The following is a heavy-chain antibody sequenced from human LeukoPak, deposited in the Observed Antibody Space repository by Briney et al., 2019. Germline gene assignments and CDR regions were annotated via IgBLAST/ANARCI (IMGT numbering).Heavy chain of an antibody. V-gene: IGHV4-59*08. CDR2: IYYTGGT. D-gene: IGHD3-9*01. J-gene: IGHJ4*02. Sequence: SETLSFTCTVSGASMSDYYWSWIRQPPGKGLEWIGYIYYTGGTNYNPSLKSRVTMSVDTSKNQISLNLSSVTAADSAVYYCVRRVRYFGQNDYWGQGTLVTVSS. CDR1: GASMSDYY. CDR3: VRRVRYFGQNDY.